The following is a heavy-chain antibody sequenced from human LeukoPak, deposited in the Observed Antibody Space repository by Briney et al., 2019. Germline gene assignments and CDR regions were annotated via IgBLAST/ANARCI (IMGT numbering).Heavy chain of an antibody. CDR3: ARDRGIVGATGYYGMDV. Sequence: GGSLRLSCAASGFTVSSNYMSWVRQAPGKGLEWVSVIYSGGSTYYADSVKGRFTISRDNSKNTLYLQMNSLRAEDTAVYYCARDRGIVGATGYYGMDVWGQGTTVTVSS. V-gene: IGHV3-66*01. D-gene: IGHD1-26*01. CDR1: GFTVSSNY. J-gene: IGHJ6*02. CDR2: IYSGGST.